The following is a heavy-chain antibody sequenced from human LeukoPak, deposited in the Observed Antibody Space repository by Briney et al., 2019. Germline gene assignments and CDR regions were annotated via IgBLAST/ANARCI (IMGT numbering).Heavy chain of an antibody. J-gene: IGHJ4*02. CDR2: ISSSSSYI. D-gene: IGHD3-16*01. CDR3: ARGDVWGADFDY. Sequence: GGSLRLSCAASGFTFSSYSTNWVRQAPGEGREWVSSISSSSSYIYYADSVKGRFTISRDNAKNSLYLQMNSLRAEDTAVYYRARGDVWGADFDYWGQGTLVTVSS. V-gene: IGHV3-21*01. CDR1: GFTFSSYS.